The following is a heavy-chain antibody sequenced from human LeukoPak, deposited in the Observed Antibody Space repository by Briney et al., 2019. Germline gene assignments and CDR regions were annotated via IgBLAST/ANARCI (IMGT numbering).Heavy chain of an antibody. V-gene: IGHV3-23*01. CDR3: AKVSRGVTGTTGVLDY. Sequence: PGGSLRLSCAASGFTFSSYAMSWVRQAPGKGLEWVSAISGIGGSTYYADSVKGRFTISRDNSKNTLYLQMNSLRAEDTAVYYCAKVSRGVTGTTGVLDYWGQGTLVTVSS. J-gene: IGHJ4*02. D-gene: IGHD1-7*01. CDR1: GFTFSSYA. CDR2: ISGIGGST.